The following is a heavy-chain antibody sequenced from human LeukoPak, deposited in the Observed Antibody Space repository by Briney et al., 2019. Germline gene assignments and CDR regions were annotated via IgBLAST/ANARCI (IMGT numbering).Heavy chain of an antibody. J-gene: IGHJ4*02. D-gene: IGHD3-16*01. CDR1: GFNFGNFW. V-gene: IGHV3-7*04. CDR2: INQNGNVK. Sequence: GGSLRLSCAASGFNFGNFWVNWVRQAPGKGLEWVANINQNGNVKQYVGSVRGRFIISRDNARNSVSLQMDNLRGEDTALYYCARGYXDSSNDDFDYWGLGTLVAVSS. CDR3: ARGYXDSSNDDFDY.